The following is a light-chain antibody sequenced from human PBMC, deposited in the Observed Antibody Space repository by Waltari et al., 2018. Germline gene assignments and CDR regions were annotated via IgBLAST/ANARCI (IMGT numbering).Light chain of an antibody. CDR1: QSVSIN. J-gene: IGKJ1*01. CDR3: QQYDDWPPT. CDR2: GAS. Sequence: ETVITQSPATLSLSPGERHTLSCRASQSVSINLAWYQQKPGQAPRLLIFGASTRATGIPARFSGSGSGTDFTLTISSLQSEDFALYYCQQYDDWPPTFGRGTKVEIK. V-gene: IGKV3-15*01.